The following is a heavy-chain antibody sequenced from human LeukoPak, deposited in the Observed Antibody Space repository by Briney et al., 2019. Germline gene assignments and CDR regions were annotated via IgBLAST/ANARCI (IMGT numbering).Heavy chain of an antibody. CDR1: GGSFSGYY. CDR2: INHSGST. Sequence: PSETLSLTCAVYGGSFSGYYWSWIRQPPGKGLEWIGEINHSGSTNYNPSLKSRVTISVDTSKNQFSLKLSSVTAADTAVYYCARVLVGCSGGSCYYYGMDVWGQGTTVTVSS. CDR3: ARVLVGCSGGSCYYYGMDV. J-gene: IGHJ6*02. V-gene: IGHV4-34*01. D-gene: IGHD2-15*01.